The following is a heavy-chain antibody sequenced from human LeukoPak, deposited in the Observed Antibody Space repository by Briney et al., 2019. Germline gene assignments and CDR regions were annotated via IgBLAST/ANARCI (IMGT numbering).Heavy chain of an antibody. J-gene: IGHJ4*02. D-gene: IGHD3-22*01. CDR2: TSYDGSNK. CDR3: ARDLHYYDSSGYSQKDY. CDR1: GFTFSSYA. V-gene: IGHV3-30-3*01. Sequence: PGGSLRLSCAASGFTFSSYAMHWVRQAPGKGLEWVAVTSYDGSNKYYADSVKGRFTISRDNSKNTLYLQMNSLRAEDTAVYYCARDLHYYDSSGYSQKDYWGQGTLVTVSS.